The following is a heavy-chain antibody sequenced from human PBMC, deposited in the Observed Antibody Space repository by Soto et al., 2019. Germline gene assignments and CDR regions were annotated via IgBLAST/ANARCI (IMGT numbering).Heavy chain of an antibody. J-gene: IGHJ4*02. CDR3: ARHRAPRDDSSGPPADY. Sequence: QVQLVESGGGVVQPGRSLRLSCAASGFTFSSYGMHWVRQAPGKGLEWVAVIWYDGSNKYYADSVKGRFTISRDNSKNTLYLQMNSLRAEDTAVYYCARHRAPRDDSSGPPADYWGQGTLVTVSS. CDR2: IWYDGSNK. V-gene: IGHV3-33*01. CDR1: GFTFSSYG. D-gene: IGHD3-22*01.